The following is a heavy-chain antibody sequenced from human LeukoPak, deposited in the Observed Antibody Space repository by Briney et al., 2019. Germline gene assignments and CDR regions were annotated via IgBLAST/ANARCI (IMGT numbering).Heavy chain of an antibody. CDR2: IKSKTDGGPT. J-gene: IGHJ4*02. Sequence: PGGSLRLSCAASGFTFSNAWMSWVRQAPGKGLEWVGRIKSKTDGGPTDYAAPVKGRFTVSRDDSKNTLYLQMNSLKTEDTAVYYCTTEGSQAYYYGSGSYYNVGSFDYWGQGTLVTVSS. CDR1: GFTFSNAW. V-gene: IGHV3-15*01. D-gene: IGHD3-10*01. CDR3: TTEGSQAYYYGSGSYYNVGSFDY.